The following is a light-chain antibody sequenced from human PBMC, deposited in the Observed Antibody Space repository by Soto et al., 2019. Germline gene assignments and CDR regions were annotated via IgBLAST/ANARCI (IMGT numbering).Light chain of an antibody. V-gene: IGLV1-47*01. CDR1: RSSIGKNY. CDR3: AVWDDTLSAWV. Sequence: QSVLTQPPSASGTPGQRVTISCSGSRSSIGKNYVYWYQQFPGTAPKLLLFRQTHRPTGVPDRFSGSKSGTSASLAISGLRSEDEDDYYCAVWDDTLSAWVFGGGTQLTVL. J-gene: IGLJ7*01. CDR2: RQT.